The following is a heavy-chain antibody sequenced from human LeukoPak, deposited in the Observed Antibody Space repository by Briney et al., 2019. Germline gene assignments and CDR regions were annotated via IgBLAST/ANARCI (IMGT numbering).Heavy chain of an antibody. Sequence: GGSLRLSCAASGFTFSFYAMSWVRQAPGKGLEWVAGITSSGNTTYYADPVKGRFTISRDNSRNTVYLQMNSLRAEDTAVYYCAKVLGLVCLDYWGQGTLVTVSS. J-gene: IGHJ4*02. CDR1: GFTFSFYA. CDR2: ITSSGNTT. CDR3: AKVLGLVCLDY. V-gene: IGHV3-23*01. D-gene: IGHD2-2*01.